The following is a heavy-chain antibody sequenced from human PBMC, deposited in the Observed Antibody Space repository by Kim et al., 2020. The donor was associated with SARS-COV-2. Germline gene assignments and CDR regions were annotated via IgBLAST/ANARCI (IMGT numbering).Heavy chain of an antibody. V-gene: IGHV4-31*03. J-gene: IGHJ4*02. CDR2: IYYSGST. CDR1: GGSISSGGYY. D-gene: IGHD3-22*01. Sequence: SETLSLTCTVSGGSISSGGYYWSWIRQHTGKGLEWIGYIYYSGSTYYNPSLKSRVTISVDTSKNQFSLKLSSVTAADTAVYYCARAKQGGMIVVVIREFDYWGQGTLVTVSS. CDR3: ARAKQGGMIVVVIREFDY.